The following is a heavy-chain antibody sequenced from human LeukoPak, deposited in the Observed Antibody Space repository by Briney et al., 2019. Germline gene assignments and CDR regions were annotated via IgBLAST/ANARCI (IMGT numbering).Heavy chain of an antibody. V-gene: IGHV3-23*01. CDR1: GFSLNIYA. CDR2: ISGSGGST. J-gene: IGHJ4*02. D-gene: IGHD3-22*01. CDR3: AKESIYYDSSGYLYYFDY. Sequence: GGSLRLSCAASGFSLNIYAMSWVRRAPGKGLEWVSTISGSGGSTYYADSVKGRFTISRDNSKNTLYLQMNSLRAEDTAVYYCAKESIYYDSSGYLYYFDYWGQGTLVTVSS.